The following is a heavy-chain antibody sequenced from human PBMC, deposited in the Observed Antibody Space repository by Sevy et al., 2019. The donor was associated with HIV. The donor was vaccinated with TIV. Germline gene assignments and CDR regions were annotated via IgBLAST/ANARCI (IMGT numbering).Heavy chain of an antibody. CDR2: ISGSGGST. Sequence: GGSLRLSCAASGFTVGSNYMSWVRQAPGKGLEWVSAISGSGGSTYYADSVKGRFTISRDNSKNTLYLQMNSLRAEDTAVYYCALKALWFREKSWGQGTLVTVSS. V-gene: IGHV3-23*01. J-gene: IGHJ4*02. CDR1: GFTVGSNY. D-gene: IGHD3-10*01. CDR3: ALKALWFREKS.